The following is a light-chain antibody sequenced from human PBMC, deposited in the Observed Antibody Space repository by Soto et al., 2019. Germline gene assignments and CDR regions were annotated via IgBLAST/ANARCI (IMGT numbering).Light chain of an antibody. CDR1: QSVLYSSKNKNY. CDR2: WAS. J-gene: IGKJ1*01. Sequence: DIVMTQSPDSLAVSLGERATINCKSSQSVLYSSKNKNYLAWYQQKPGQSPKLLIYWASNRASGVPDRFSGRGSGTDFPLTISSLQAEDVAVYYCQQYYSTPQTFGQGTKVEIK. V-gene: IGKV4-1*01. CDR3: QQYYSTPQT.